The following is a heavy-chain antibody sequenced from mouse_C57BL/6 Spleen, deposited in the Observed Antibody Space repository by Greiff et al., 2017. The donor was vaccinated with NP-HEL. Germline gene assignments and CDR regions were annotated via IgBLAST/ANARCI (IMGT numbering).Heavy chain of an antibody. V-gene: IGHV1-82*01. CDR3: ARSNYGSSHYFDY. D-gene: IGHD1-1*01. CDR2: IYPGDGDT. CDR1: GYAFSSSW. Sequence: VKVVESGPELVKPGASVKISCKASGYAFSSSWMNWVKQRPGKGLEWIGRIYPGDGDTNYNGKFKGKATLTADKSSSTAYMQLSSLTSEDSAVYFCARSNYGSSHYFDYWGQGTTLTVSS. J-gene: IGHJ2*01.